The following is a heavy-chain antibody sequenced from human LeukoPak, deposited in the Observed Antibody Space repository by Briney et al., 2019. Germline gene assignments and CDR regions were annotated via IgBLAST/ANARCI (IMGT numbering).Heavy chain of an antibody. D-gene: IGHD3-3*02. V-gene: IGHV4-31*03. CDR2: IYASGTT. Sequence: SQTLSLTCTVSGDSVSSGKYYWSWIRQRPGEGLERIGYIYASGTTYYNPSLKSRVTISIDTSKNHFSLNLNAVTVADTAVYYCARYPIFTQMIYWGQGTLVTVSS. CDR3: ARYPIFTQMIY. J-gene: IGHJ4*02. CDR1: GDSVSSGKYY.